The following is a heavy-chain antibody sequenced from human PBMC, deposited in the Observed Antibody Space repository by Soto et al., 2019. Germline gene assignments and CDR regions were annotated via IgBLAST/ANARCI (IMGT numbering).Heavy chain of an antibody. CDR2: ISYDGSNE. CDR3: ARARAIFGVVIIYGYYYDMGV. D-gene: IGHD3-3*01. J-gene: IGHJ6*02. Sequence: QVQLVESGGGVVQPGRSLRLSCAASGFTFSDYGMHWVRQAPGKGLEWVAVISYDGSNEYYADSVKGRFTISRDNSRNTLFLQVDSLSAEDTAVYYCARARAIFGVVIIYGYYYDMGVWGQGTTVTVSS. CDR1: GFTFSDYG. V-gene: IGHV3-30-3*01.